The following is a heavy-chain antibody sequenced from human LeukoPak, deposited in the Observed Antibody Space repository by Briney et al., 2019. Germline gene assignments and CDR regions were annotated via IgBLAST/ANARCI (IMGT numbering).Heavy chain of an antibody. CDR3: ARAYSYGPRYFDY. CDR1: GYTFTSYS. D-gene: IGHD5-18*01. CDR2: INPSGGST. J-gene: IGHJ4*02. V-gene: IGHV1-46*01. Sequence: ASVKVSCKASGYTFTSYSISWVRLTPGQGLEWMGIINPSGGSTSYAQKFQGRVTMTRDMSTSTVYMELSSLRSEDTAVYYCARAYSYGPRYFDYWGQGTLVTVPS.